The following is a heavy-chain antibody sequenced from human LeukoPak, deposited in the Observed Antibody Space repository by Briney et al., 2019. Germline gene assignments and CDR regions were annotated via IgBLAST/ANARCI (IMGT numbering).Heavy chain of an antibody. V-gene: IGHV3-15*01. CDR1: GFTFSNAW. CDR3: AIDEPNYAPYDFDY. Sequence: GGSLRLSCAASGFTFSNAWMNWVRQAPGKGLEWVGRIKSKADGETTDYAAPVKGRFTISRDDSNNMVYLQMNSLKIEDTAVYYCAIDEPNYAPYDFDYWGQGTLVTVSS. D-gene: IGHD4/OR15-4a*01. CDR2: IKSKADGETT. J-gene: IGHJ4*02.